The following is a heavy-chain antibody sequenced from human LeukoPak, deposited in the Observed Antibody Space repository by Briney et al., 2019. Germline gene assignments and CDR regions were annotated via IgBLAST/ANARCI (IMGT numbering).Heavy chain of an antibody. CDR1: GFTFTSYW. CDR2: IKQDGTEK. V-gene: IGHV3-7*01. J-gene: IGHJ3*02. CDR3: ARDFYVGDAFDI. Sequence: GGSLRLSCAASGFTFTSYWMSWVRQAPGKGLEWVANIKQDGTEKYYVDSVKGRFTISRDNAKNSLYLQMNSLRAEDTAVYHCARDFYVGDAFDIWGQGTMVTVSS. D-gene: IGHD2/OR15-2a*01.